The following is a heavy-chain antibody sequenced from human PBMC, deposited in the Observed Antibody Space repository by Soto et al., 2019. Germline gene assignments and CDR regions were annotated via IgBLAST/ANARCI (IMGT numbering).Heavy chain of an antibody. Sequence: QVQLVESGGGVVQPGRSLRLSCAASGFTFSSYGMHWVRQAPGKGLEWVAVIWYDGSNKYYADSVKGRFTISRDNSKNTLYLQMNSLRAEDTAVYYCARGPRDYGDYDDYWGQGTLVTVSS. V-gene: IGHV3-33*01. CDR2: IWYDGSNK. CDR3: ARGPRDYGDYDDY. D-gene: IGHD4-17*01. CDR1: GFTFSSYG. J-gene: IGHJ4*02.